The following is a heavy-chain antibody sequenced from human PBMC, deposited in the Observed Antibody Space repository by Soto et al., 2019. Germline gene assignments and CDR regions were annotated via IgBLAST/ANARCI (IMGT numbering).Heavy chain of an antibody. Sequence: SETLSLTCTVSGGSISSYYWSWIRQPAGKGLEWIGRIYTSGSTNYNPSLKSRVTMSVDTSKNQFSLKLSSVTAADTAVYYCAREIAAAGPIDYWRQGTLVTVSS. CDR2: IYTSGST. J-gene: IGHJ4*02. CDR1: GGSISSYY. V-gene: IGHV4-4*07. CDR3: AREIAAAGPIDY. D-gene: IGHD6-13*01.